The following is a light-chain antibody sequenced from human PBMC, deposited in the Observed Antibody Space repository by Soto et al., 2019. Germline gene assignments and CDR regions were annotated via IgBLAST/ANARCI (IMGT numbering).Light chain of an antibody. Sequence: NFMLTQPHSVSEYPGKTVIISCTRSSGSIASNYVQGYQQRPGSSPTTVIYEANQRPSGVPDRFSGSIDSSSNSASLTVSGLETEDESDYFCQSYDATNKVLGGGTKLTVL. V-gene: IGLV6-57*01. CDR2: EAN. CDR3: QSYDATNKV. CDR1: SGSIASNY. J-gene: IGLJ3*02.